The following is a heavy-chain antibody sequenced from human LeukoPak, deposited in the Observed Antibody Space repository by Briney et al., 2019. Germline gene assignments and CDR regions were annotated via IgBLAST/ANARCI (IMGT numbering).Heavy chain of an antibody. J-gene: IGHJ5*02. CDR2: IYIGGST. V-gene: IGHV3-66*01. Sequence: GRSLRPSCAASGFTVSSNYMSWVRQAPGKGLEWVSVIYIGGSTYYADSVKGRFTISRGNSKNTPFLQMNCRRAETPAMNYCARGYSGYDYLSYNWFDPWGQGTLVTVPS. CDR1: GFTVSSNY. D-gene: IGHD5-12*01. CDR3: ARGYSGYDYLSYNWFDP.